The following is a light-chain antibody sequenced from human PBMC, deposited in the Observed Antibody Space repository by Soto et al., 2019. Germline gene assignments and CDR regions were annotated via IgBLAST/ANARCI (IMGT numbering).Light chain of an antibody. CDR1: QSVSSN. CDR3: QQYNNWPPMA. CDR2: GAS. J-gene: IGKJ1*01. V-gene: IGKV3-15*01. Sequence: EIVMTQSPATLSVSPGERATLSCRASQSVSSNLAGYQQKPGQAPRLLIYGASTMATGIPARFSGSGSGTEFTLTISSLQSEDFAVYYCQQYNNWPPMAFGQGTKVEIK.